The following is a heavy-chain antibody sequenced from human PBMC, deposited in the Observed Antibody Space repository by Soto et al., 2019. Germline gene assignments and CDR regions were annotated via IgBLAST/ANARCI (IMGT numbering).Heavy chain of an antibody. Sequence: AASVKVSCKASGFTFTSSAVQWVRQARGQRLEWIGWIVVGSGNTNYAQKFQERVTITRDMSTSTAYMELSSLRSEDTAVYYCAADQNTPRLAYYYYGMDVWGQGTTVTVSS. V-gene: IGHV1-58*01. CDR1: GFTFTSSA. CDR2: IVVGSGNT. J-gene: IGHJ6*02. D-gene: IGHD2-2*02. CDR3: AADQNTPRLAYYYYGMDV.